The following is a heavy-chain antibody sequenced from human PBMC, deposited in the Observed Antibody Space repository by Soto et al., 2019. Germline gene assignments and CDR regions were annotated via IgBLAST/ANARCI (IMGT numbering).Heavy chain of an antibody. J-gene: IGHJ5*02. CDR2: IYTSGSI. V-gene: IGHV4-4*07. CDR1: GGSISSYY. Sequence: SETLSLTCTVSGGSISSYYWSWIRQPAGKGLEWIGRIYTSGSINYNPSLKSRVTMSVDASKNQFSLKLSSVTAADTAVYYCARDIAAADSPWFDPWGQGTLVTVSS. D-gene: IGHD6-13*01. CDR3: ARDIAAADSPWFDP.